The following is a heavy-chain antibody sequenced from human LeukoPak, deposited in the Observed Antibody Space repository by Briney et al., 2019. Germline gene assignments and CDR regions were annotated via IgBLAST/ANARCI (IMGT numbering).Heavy chain of an antibody. D-gene: IGHD6-6*01. V-gene: IGHV4-38-2*02. Sequence: SETLSLTCTVSGYSISTAYYWSWIRQPPGKGLEWIGTIYHTGTTYYNPSLKSRVNISVDTSKNQFSLRLSSVTAADTAVYYCARGTGSYSSSADYWGQGTLVTVSS. CDR2: IYHTGTT. J-gene: IGHJ4*02. CDR1: GYSISTAYY. CDR3: ARGTGSYSSSADY.